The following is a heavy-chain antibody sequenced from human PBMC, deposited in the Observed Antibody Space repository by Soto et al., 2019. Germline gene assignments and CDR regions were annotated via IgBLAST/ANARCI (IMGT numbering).Heavy chain of an antibody. V-gene: IGHV1-69*12. CDR2: IIPIFGTA. J-gene: IGHJ5*02. CDR1: GGTSSSYA. Sequence: QVQLVQSGAAVKKPGSSVKVSCKASGGTSSSYAISWVRQAPGQGLEWMGGIIPIFGTANYAQKFQGRVTITADESTSTAYMELSSLRSEDTAVYYCARDPSNDYGDYWWFDPWGQGTLVTVSS. CDR3: ARDPSNDYGDYWWFDP. D-gene: IGHD4-17*01.